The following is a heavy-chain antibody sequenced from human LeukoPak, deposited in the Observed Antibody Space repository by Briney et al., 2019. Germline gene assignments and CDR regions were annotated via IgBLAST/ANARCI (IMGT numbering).Heavy chain of an antibody. CDR1: GGSIRSGDYY. V-gene: IGHV4-30-4*08. CDR2: IYYSGST. CDR3: ASSIVGATTAITLFDY. J-gene: IGHJ4*02. Sequence: SETLSLTCTVSGGSIRSGDYYWSWIRQPPGTGLEWIGYIYYSGSTYYNPSLKSRVTISVDTSKNQFSLKLSSVTAADTAVYYCASSIVGATTAITLFDYWGQGTLVTVSS. D-gene: IGHD1-26*01.